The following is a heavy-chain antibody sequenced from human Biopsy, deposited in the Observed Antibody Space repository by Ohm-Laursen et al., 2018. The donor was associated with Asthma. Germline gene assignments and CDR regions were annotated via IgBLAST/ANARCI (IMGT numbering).Heavy chain of an antibody. CDR2: INPNSGGT. CDR3: AREGITGTTAWFDP. J-gene: IGHJ2*01. D-gene: IGHD1-7*01. CDR1: GYTFTSYG. Sequence: SVKVSCKASGYTFTSYGISWVRQAPGQGLEWMGRINPNSGGTNYAQKFQGRVTMTRDTSISTAYMEPSRLRSDDTAVYYCAREGITGTTAWFDPWGRGTLVTVSS. V-gene: IGHV1-2*06.